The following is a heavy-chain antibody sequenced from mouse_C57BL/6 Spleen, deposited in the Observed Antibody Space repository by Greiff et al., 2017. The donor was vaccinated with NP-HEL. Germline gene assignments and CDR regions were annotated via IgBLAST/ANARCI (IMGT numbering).Heavy chain of an antibody. CDR1: GYTFTDYY. CDR2: INPNNGGT. J-gene: IGHJ3*01. Sequence: EVQLQQSGPELVKPGASVKISCKASGYTFTDYYMNWVKQSHGKSLEWIGDINPNNGGTSYNQKFKGKATLTVDKSSSTAYMELRSLTSEDSAVYYCAREGLRGGGFAYWGQGTLVTVSA. V-gene: IGHV1-26*01. CDR3: AREGLRGGGFAY.